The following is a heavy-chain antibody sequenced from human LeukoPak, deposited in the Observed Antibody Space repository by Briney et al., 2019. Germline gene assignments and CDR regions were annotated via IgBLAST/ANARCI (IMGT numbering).Heavy chain of an antibody. V-gene: IGHV3-48*02. CDR2: ISSSSSTI. J-gene: IGHJ4*02. CDR1: GFTFSSYS. CDR3: ASVRQRGY. Sequence: GGSLRLSCAASGFTFSSYSMNWVRQAPGKGLEWVSYISSSSSTIYYADSVKGRFTISRDNAKNSLSLQMNSLRDEDTAVYYCASVRQRGYWGQGTLVTVSS.